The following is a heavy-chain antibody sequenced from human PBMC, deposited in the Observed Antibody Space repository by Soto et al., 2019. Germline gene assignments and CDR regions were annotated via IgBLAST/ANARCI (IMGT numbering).Heavy chain of an antibody. V-gene: IGHV3-9*01. CDR2: ISWNSGSI. J-gene: IGHJ4*02. D-gene: IGHD2-2*01. CDR1: GFTFDDYA. Sequence: EVQLVESGGGLVQPGRSLRLSCAASGFTFDDYAMHWVRQAPGKGLEWVSGISWNSGSIGYADSVKGRFTISRDNAKNSLYLQMNSLRAEDTALYYCAKGPGYCSSTSCLDYFDYWGQGTLVTVSS. CDR3: AKGPGYCSSTSCLDYFDY.